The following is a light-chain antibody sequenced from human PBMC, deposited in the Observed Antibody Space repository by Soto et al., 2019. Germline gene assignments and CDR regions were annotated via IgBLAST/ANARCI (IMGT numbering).Light chain of an antibody. V-gene: IGLV2-14*01. CDR3: SSKRDSSTLFV. CDR2: EVS. J-gene: IGLJ1*01. Sequence: QSALTQPASVSGSPGQSVTISCTGTSSDIGAYKYVSWYQHHPGKSPRLLIYEVSNRPSGVSNRFSASKSGNTASLTISGLQAEDEADYYCSSKRDSSTLFVFGTGTKLTVL. CDR1: SSDIGAYKY.